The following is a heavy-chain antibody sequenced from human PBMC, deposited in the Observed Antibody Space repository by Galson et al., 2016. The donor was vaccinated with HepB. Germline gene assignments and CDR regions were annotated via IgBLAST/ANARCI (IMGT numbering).Heavy chain of an antibody. CDR1: GFTLRNYP. CDR2: LHGVGSDT. CDR3: ASVDWENNWGY. Sequence: SLRLSCAASGFTLRNYPMSWVRQAPGKGLEWVSALHGVGSDTFYADSVKGRFTVSRDDSKNTMYLQMSSLRAEDAAVYYCASVDWENNWGYWGQGTLDT. V-gene: IGHV3-23*01. D-gene: IGHD1-1*01. J-gene: IGHJ4*02.